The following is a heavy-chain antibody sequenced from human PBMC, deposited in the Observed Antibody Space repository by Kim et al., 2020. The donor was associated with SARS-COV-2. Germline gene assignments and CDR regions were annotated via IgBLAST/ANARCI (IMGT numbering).Heavy chain of an antibody. J-gene: IGHJ5*02. CDR3: VRASGWLPRS. D-gene: IGHD6-19*01. CDR2: ISGNGETK. V-gene: IGHV3-43*02. CDR1: GFTFSNYW. Sequence: GGSLRLSCAASGFTFSNYWINWVRHAPGKGLEWVSLISGNGETKYYADSVEGRFTISIDNSKNSLYLQMNSLRTEDTALYYCVRASGWLPRSWGQGTLVTVSS.